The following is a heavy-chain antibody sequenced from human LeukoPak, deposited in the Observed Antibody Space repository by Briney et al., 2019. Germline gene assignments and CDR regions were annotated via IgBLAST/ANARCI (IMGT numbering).Heavy chain of an antibody. V-gene: IGHV3-21*04. CDR1: GFIVNDFD. D-gene: IGHD3-10*01. Sequence: GGSLRLSCAASGFIVNDFDMNWVRQAPGKGLEWVSYLSTSGSYIHYADSVKGRFTISRDNAKNSVYLQMNSLRAEDTALYYCAKGGTTMVRGVIYSWGQGTLVTVSS. CDR2: LSTSGSYI. J-gene: IGHJ4*02. CDR3: AKGGTTMVRGVIYS.